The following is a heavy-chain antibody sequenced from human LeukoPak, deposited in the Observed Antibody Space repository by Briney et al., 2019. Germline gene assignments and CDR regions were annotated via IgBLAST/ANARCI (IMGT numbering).Heavy chain of an antibody. J-gene: IGHJ4*02. CDR3: ARDRYYYGSGSFFDY. D-gene: IGHD3-10*01. CDR1: GFTFSSYA. CDR2: ISYDGSNK. Sequence: GGSLRLSCAASGFTFSSYAMHWVRQAPGKGLEWVAVISYDGSNKYYADSVKGRFTISRDNSKNTLYLQMNSLRAEDTAVYYCARDRYYYGSGSFFDYWGQGTLVTVSS. V-gene: IGHV3-30*04.